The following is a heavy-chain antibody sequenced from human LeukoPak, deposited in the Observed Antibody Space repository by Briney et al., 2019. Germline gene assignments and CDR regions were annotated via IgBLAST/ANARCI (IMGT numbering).Heavy chain of an antibody. V-gene: IGHV4-4*07. CDR2: IYTSGTT. CDR1: GGSISGYY. D-gene: IGHD1-26*01. Sequence: SETLSLTCTVSGGSISGYYWSWIRQPAGKGLEWIGRIYTSGTTHDNPSLKSRVTMSVDTSKNQVSLKVSSVTAADTAVYYCARQDSKVGAYTGPYYFDYWGQGTLVTVSS. CDR3: ARQDSKVGAYTGPYYFDY. J-gene: IGHJ4*02.